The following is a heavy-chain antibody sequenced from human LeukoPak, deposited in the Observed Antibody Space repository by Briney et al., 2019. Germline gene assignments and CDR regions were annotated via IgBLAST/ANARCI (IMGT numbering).Heavy chain of an antibody. CDR2: INDDGSTT. CDR1: GFTFSRYW. V-gene: IGHV3-74*01. J-gene: IGHJ4*02. Sequence: PGGSLRLSCAASGFTFSRYWMHWVRQAPGKGLVWVSRINDDGSTTSYADSVKGRFTISRDNAKNTLYLQMNSLRAEDTAVYYCARGPAANSGNYYVGDYWGQGTLVTVSS. CDR3: ARGPAANSGNYYVGDY. D-gene: IGHD1-26*01.